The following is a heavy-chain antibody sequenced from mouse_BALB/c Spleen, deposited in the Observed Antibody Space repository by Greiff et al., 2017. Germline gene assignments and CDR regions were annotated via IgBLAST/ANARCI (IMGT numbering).Heavy chain of an antibody. CDR1: GFSLTSYG. J-gene: IGHJ4*01. D-gene: IGHD2-14*01. CDR3: ARDRDYRYAYYYAMDY. Sequence: VKLVESGPGLVAPSQSLSITCTVSGFSLTSYGVHWVRQPPGKGLEWLGVIWAGGSTNYNSALMSRLSISKDNSKSQVFLKMNSLQTDDTAMYYCARDRDYRYAYYYAMDYWGQGTSVTVSS. V-gene: IGHV2-9*02. CDR2: IWAGGST.